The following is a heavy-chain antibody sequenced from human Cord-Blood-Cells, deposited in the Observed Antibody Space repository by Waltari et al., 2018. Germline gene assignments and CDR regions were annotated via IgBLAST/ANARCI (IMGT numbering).Heavy chain of an antibody. CDR2: IYYSGIT. Sequence: QLQLQESGPGLVKPSETLSLTCTVTGGSISRSSYSWGWVRQPPGKGLEWIGSIYYSGITYYNPSLKSRVTISVDTSKNQFSLKLSSVTAADTAVYYCARLLSITIFGVVNDAFDIWGQGTMVTVSS. V-gene: IGHV4-39*01. D-gene: IGHD3-3*01. CDR1: GGSISRSSYS. CDR3: ARLLSITIFGVVNDAFDI. J-gene: IGHJ3*02.